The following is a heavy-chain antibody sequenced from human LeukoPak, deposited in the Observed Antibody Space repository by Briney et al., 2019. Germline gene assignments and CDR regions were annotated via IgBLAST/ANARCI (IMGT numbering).Heavy chain of an antibody. CDR3: ARTLYYYDSSGYYNTGDDAFDI. CDR2: IDWYDAK. Sequence: SGPALVKPTQTLTLTCTFPGFSLSTNGMRVSWIRQSPGKALEWLARIDWYDAKFYSTSLKTRLTISKDTSKNQVVLTMTDMDPVDTATYYCARTLYYYDSSGYYNTGDDAFDIWGQGTMVTVSS. J-gene: IGHJ3*02. V-gene: IGHV2-70*04. CDR1: GFSLSTNGMR. D-gene: IGHD3-22*01.